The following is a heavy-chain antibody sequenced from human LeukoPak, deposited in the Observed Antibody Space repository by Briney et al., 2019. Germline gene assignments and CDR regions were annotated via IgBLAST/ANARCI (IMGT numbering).Heavy chain of an antibody. Sequence: PGGCLRLSCAASGFTFDDYAMHWVRQAPGRGLEWVSGISWNSGSIGYAASVKGRFTISRHNAKNSLYLQINSLRAEDTALYYCAKDFFASSAADTDYYFDYWGQGTLVTVSS. V-gene: IGHV3-9*01. D-gene: IGHD6-13*01. CDR1: GFTFDDYA. J-gene: IGHJ4*02. CDR3: AKDFFASSAADTDYYFDY. CDR2: ISWNSGSI.